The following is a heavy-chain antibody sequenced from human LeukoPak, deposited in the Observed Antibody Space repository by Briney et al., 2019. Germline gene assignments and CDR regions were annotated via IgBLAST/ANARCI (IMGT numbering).Heavy chain of an antibody. D-gene: IGHD6-19*01. V-gene: IGHV3-21*01. J-gene: IGHJ4*02. CDR3: ARGGGQRIAVAGHIDY. Sequence: GGSLRLSCTASVFTFSSYNMNWVRQAPGKGLEWGSSMSSSSSYIYYADSVKGRFTISRDNAKNSLYLQINSLRAEDTAVYYCARGGGQRIAVAGHIDYWGQGTLVTVSS. CDR1: VFTFSSYN. CDR2: MSSSSSYI.